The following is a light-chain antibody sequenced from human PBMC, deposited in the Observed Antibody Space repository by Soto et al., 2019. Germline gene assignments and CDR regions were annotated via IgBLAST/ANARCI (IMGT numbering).Light chain of an antibody. Sequence: EIVLTQSPATLSLSPGEGATLSCRASQSVSSYLAWYQQKPGQAPRLLIYDASNSATGIPARFSGSGSGTDFTLTISSLEPEDVAVYYCQHRSNWPLTFGGGTKVEIK. CDR2: DAS. CDR1: QSVSSY. J-gene: IGKJ4*01. CDR3: QHRSNWPLT. V-gene: IGKV3-11*01.